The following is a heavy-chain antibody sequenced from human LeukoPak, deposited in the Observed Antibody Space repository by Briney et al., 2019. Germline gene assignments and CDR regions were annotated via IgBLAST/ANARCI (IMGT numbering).Heavy chain of an antibody. Sequence: SETLSLPCAVYGGSFSGYYWSWIRQSPGKGLEWIAEINHSGSTIYNPSLKSRVTISLDTSKNQFSLKLSSVTAADTAVYYCARAGSITIFGVVSRWFDPWGPGTLVTVPS. CDR1: GGSFSGYY. V-gene: IGHV4-34*01. D-gene: IGHD3-3*01. CDR2: INHSGST. J-gene: IGHJ5*02. CDR3: ARAGSITIFGVVSRWFDP.